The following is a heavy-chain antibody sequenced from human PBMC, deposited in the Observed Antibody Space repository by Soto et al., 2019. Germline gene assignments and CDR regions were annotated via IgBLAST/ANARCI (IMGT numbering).Heavy chain of an antibody. CDR2: ISSSGDTG. V-gene: IGHV3-11*01. Sequence: QVQLVESGGGLVKPGGSLRLSCAASGFTFSAYYMSWIRQAPGKGLEWISYISSSGDTGNYADSVKGRFTVSRDNAKNSLYLQMNRLRGEDTAVYYCARDRGAVVGQFFDSWCQGTLVTVSS. CDR3: ARDRGAVVGQFFDS. D-gene: IGHD6-19*01. J-gene: IGHJ4*02. CDR1: GFTFSAYY.